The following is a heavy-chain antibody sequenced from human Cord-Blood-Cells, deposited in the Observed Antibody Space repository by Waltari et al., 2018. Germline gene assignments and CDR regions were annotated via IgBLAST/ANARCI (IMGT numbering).Heavy chain of an antibody. V-gene: IGHV1-18*01. CDR2: ISAYNGNT. Sequence: QVQLVQSGAEVKKPGASVKVSCKASGYTFTSYGISWVRQAPGQGLEWMGWISAYNGNTNYSQKLQGRVTRTTDTSTSTAYMELRSLRSDDTAVYYCARDRRLDIVVVPAASNLDYWGQGTLVTVSS. J-gene: IGHJ4*02. D-gene: IGHD2-2*01. CDR1: GYTFTSYG. CDR3: ARDRRLDIVVVPAASNLDY.